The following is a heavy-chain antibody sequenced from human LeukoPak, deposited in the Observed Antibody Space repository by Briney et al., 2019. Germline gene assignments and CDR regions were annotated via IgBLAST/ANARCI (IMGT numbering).Heavy chain of an antibody. CDR2: IYHSGST. D-gene: IGHD3-9*01. V-gene: IGHV4-38-2*02. J-gene: IGHJ6*03. CDR3: ARVRYDYYYYYMDV. Sequence: PSETLSLTCTVSGYSISSGYYWGWIRQPPGKGLEWIGSIYHSGSTYYNPSLKSRVTISVDTSKNQFSLKLSSVTAADTAVYYCARVRYDYYYYYMDVWGKGTTVTISS. CDR1: GYSISSGYY.